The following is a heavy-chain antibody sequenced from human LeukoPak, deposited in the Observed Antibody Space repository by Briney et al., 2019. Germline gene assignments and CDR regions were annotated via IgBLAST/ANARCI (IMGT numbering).Heavy chain of an antibody. CDR3: ARDGIVVVTKGHYGMDV. CDR2: IRYDGSNK. Sequence: PGGSLRLSCAASGFTFSSYGMHWVRQAPGKGLEWVAFIRYDGSNKYYADSVKGRFTISRDNSKNTLYLQMNSLRAEDTAVYYCARDGIVVVTKGHYGMDVWGQGTTVTVSS. CDR1: GFTFSSYG. D-gene: IGHD3-22*01. V-gene: IGHV3-30*02. J-gene: IGHJ6*02.